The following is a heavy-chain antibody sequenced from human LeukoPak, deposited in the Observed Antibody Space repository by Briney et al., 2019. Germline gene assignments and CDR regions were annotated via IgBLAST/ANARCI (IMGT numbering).Heavy chain of an antibody. J-gene: IGHJ6*03. D-gene: IGHD5-18*01. Sequence: SVKVSCKASGGTFSSYAISWVRQAPGQGLEWMGGIIPIFGTANYAQKFEGRVTITTDESTSTAHMELSSLRSEDTAVYYCARAEGYSYGYEWYYYYMDVWGKGTTVTVSS. CDR2: IIPIFGTA. CDR3: ARAEGYSYGYEWYYYYMDV. V-gene: IGHV1-69*05. CDR1: GGTFSSYA.